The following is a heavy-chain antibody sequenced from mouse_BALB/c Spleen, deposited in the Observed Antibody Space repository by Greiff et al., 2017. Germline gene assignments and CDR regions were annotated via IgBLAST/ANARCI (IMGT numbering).Heavy chain of an antibody. CDR2: ISSGGST. V-gene: IGHV5-6-5*01. J-gene: IGHJ3*01. CDR3: ARGRELGFAY. Sequence: EVKLVESGGGLVKPGGSLKLSCAASGFTFSSYAMSWVRQTPEKRLEWVASISSGGSTYYPDSVKGRFTISRDNARNILYLQMSSLRSEDTAKYYCARGRELGFAYWGQGTLVTVSA. CDR1: GFTFSSYA. D-gene: IGHD4-1*01.